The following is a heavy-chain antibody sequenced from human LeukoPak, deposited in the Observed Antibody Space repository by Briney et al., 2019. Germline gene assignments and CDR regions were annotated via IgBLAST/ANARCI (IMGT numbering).Heavy chain of an antibody. J-gene: IGHJ4*02. CDR3: ARILLCSGGSCPSVGVDY. V-gene: IGHV1-2*06. Sequence: ASVKVSCKASGYTFTGYYMHWVRQAPGQGLEWMGRINPNSGGTNYAQKFQGRVTMTRDTSISTAYMELSRLRSDDTALYYCARILLCSGGSCPSVGVDYWGQGTLVTVSS. CDR2: INPNSGGT. CDR1: GYTFTGYY. D-gene: IGHD2-15*01.